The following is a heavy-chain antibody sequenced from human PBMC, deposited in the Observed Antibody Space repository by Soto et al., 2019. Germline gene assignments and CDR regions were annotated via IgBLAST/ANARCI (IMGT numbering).Heavy chain of an antibody. CDR3: ARSLSRRLVRYYGMDV. CDR2: VYYSGTT. D-gene: IGHD6-19*01. CDR1: GGSMNIGSHS. J-gene: IGHJ6*02. Sequence: SETLSLTCSVSGGSMNIGSHSWNWIRQSAGKGLEWIGFVYYSGTTYYNPALSSRVTISVDRAKSQFSLQLRSVTAADTAVYYCARSLSRRLVRYYGMDVWGQGTTVTVSS. V-gene: IGHV4-30-2*06.